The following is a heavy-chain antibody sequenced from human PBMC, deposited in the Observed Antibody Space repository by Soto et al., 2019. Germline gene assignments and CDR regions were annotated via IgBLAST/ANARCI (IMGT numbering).Heavy chain of an antibody. CDR3: ARDPLWGTAMVLWYFDL. D-gene: IGHD5-18*01. CDR2: ISYDGSNK. V-gene: IGHV3-30-3*01. J-gene: IGHJ2*01. CDR1: GFTFSSYA. Sequence: QVQLVESGGGVVQPGRSLRLSCAASGFTFSSYAMHWVRQAPGKGLEWVAVISYDGSNKYYADSVKGRFTISRDNSKNTRYLQMNSLRAEDTAVYYCARDPLWGTAMVLWYFDLWGRGTLVTFSS.